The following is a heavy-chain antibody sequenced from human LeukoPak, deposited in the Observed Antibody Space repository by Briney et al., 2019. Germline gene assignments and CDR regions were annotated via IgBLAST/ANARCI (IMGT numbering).Heavy chain of an antibody. V-gene: IGHV4-39*01. CDR3: ARHFDN. Sequence: SETLSLTCTVSGVSIISSSYDWGWIRQPPGKGLEWIGSANYGGSTDYNPSLKSRVTISVDASKNQFSLKMRSVTAADTAVYYCARHFDNWGQGTLVTVSS. CDR2: ANYGGST. J-gene: IGHJ4*02. CDR1: GVSIISSSYD.